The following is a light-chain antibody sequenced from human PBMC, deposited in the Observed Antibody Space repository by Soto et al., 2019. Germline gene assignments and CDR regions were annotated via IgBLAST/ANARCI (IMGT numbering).Light chain of an antibody. CDR1: QNVGSN. V-gene: IGKV3D-15*01. CDR2: GAS. Sequence: EIVMTQSPATLSVSPGERATLSCRASQNVGSNLAWYQQKPGRAPRLLIYGASTTATGIPARFSGSGSVTEFTLTISSLQSEDFAVYYCQQYNNWPITFGQGTRLEIK. CDR3: QQYNNWPIT. J-gene: IGKJ5*01.